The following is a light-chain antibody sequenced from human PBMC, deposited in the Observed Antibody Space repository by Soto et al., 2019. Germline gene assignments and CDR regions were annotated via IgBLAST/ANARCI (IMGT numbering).Light chain of an antibody. V-gene: IGLV2-14*01. CDR1: SSDVGGYNY. J-gene: IGLJ1*01. Sequence: QSALTQPASVSGSPGQSITISCTGTSSDVGGYNYVSWYQQHPDKAPKLMIYDVSNRPSGVSNRFSGSKSGNTASLTISGLQDEDEADYYCSSYTSSSLYVFGTGTKVTVL. CDR2: DVS. CDR3: SSYTSSSLYV.